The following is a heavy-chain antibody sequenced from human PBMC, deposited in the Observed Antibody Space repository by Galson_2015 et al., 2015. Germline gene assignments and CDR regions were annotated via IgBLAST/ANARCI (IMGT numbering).Heavy chain of an antibody. J-gene: IGHJ4*02. CDR1: GFTFSSYG. Sequence: SLRLSCAASGFTFSSYGMRWVRQAPGKGLEWVAVISYDESGKYYADSVKGRFTISRDNSKNTLYLQMNSLRAEVTAVYYCAKSRGTGTTGVFDYWGQGTLVTVSS. D-gene: IGHD1-7*01. CDR3: AKSRGTGTTGVFDY. CDR2: ISYDESGK. V-gene: IGHV3-30*18.